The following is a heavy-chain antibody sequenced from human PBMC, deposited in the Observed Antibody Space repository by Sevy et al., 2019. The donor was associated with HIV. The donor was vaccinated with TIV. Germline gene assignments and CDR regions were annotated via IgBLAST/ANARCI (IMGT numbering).Heavy chain of an antibody. Sequence: GGSLRLSCAASGFTFSSYWMHWVRQAPGKGLVWVSRVNSDGSSTSYADSVKGRFTISRDNAKNTLYLQMNSLRAEDTAVYYCARGAAVCTFDNWGQGTLVTVSS. J-gene: IGHJ4*02. CDR2: VNSDGSST. CDR1: GFTFSSYW. CDR3: ARGAAVCTFDN. D-gene: IGHD2-8*01. V-gene: IGHV3-74*01.